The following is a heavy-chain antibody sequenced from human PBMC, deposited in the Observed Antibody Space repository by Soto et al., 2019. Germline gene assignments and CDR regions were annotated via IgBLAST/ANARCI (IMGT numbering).Heavy chain of an antibody. CDR1: GFTFSSYG. V-gene: IGHV3-30*18. J-gene: IGHJ4*02. CDR2: ISYDGSNK. Sequence: QVQLVESGGGVVQPGRSLRLSCAASGFTFSSYGMHWVRQAPGKGLEWVAVISYDGSNKYYADSVKGRFTISRDNSKNTLYLQMNSLRAEDTAVYXXAKDXDXYFDYWGQGTLVTVSS. CDR3: AKDXDXYFDY.